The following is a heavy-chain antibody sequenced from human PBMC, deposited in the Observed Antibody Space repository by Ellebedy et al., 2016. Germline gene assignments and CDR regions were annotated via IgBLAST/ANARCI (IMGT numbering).Heavy chain of an antibody. D-gene: IGHD3-22*01. V-gene: IGHV1-24*01. CDR1: GYTLTELS. CDR3: ATDRRASYDSSGYAFDI. CDR2: FDPEDGET. Sequence: ASVKVSCXVSGYTLTELSMHWVRQAPGKGLEWMGGFDPEDGETIYAQKFQGRVTMTEDTSTDTAYMELSSLRSEDTAVYYCATDRRASYDSSGYAFDIWGQGTMVTVSS. J-gene: IGHJ3*02.